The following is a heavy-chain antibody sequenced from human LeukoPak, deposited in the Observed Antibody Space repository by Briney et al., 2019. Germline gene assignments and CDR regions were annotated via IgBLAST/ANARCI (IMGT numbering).Heavy chain of an antibody. CDR1: GFIFSSYG. Sequence: PGGSPRLSCAASGFIFSSYGMHWVRQAPGKGLEWVSLIWYDGSNKYYADSVKGRFTISRDNSKNTLYLQMNSLRAEDTAVYYCARDWGKGDYWGQGTLVTVSS. D-gene: IGHD3-16*01. J-gene: IGHJ4*02. CDR2: IWYDGSNK. CDR3: ARDWGKGDY. V-gene: IGHV3-33*01.